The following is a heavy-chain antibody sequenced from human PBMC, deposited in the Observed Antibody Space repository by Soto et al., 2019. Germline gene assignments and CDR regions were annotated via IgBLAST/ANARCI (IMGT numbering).Heavy chain of an antibody. D-gene: IGHD6-6*01. CDR3: ARDLVSYSSSSLNYFDY. CDR1: GYTFTSYG. V-gene: IGHV1-18*01. Sequence: ASVKVSCKASGYTFTSYGISWVRQAPGQGLEWMGWISAYNGNTNYAQKLEGRVTMTTDTSTSTAYMELRSQRSDDTAVYYSARDLVSYSSSSLNYFDYWGQGTLVTVSS. CDR2: ISAYNGNT. J-gene: IGHJ4*02.